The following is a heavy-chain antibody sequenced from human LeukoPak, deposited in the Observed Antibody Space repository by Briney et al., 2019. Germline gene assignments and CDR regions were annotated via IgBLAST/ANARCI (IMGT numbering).Heavy chain of an antibody. J-gene: IGHJ4*02. V-gene: IGHV3-23*01. CDR3: AKGGGITMVRGAIDY. CDR2: ISGSGGST. D-gene: IGHD3-10*01. Sequence: GGSLRLSCAASGFTFSSYAMSWVRQAPGKGLEWVSAISGSGGSTYYADSVKGRFTISRDNSKNTLCLQMNSLRAEDTAVYYCAKGGGITMVRGAIDYWGQGTLVTVSS. CDR1: GFTFSSYA.